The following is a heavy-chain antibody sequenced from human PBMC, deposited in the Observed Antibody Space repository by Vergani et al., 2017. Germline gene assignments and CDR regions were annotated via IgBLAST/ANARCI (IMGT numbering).Heavy chain of an antibody. V-gene: IGHV4-34*01. Sequence: QVHLQPLGAVLLHPSETLSLTCAVYGGSFSGYYWSWLRQPPGNGLEWIGEINHSGSTNYNPSLKSRVTISVATSKSQFSLKLSSVTAADTAVYYCARGAVAGKNYFDYWGQGTLVTVSS. CDR3: ARGAVAGKNYFDY. CDR1: GGSFSGYY. D-gene: IGHD6-19*01. J-gene: IGHJ4*02. CDR2: INHSGST.